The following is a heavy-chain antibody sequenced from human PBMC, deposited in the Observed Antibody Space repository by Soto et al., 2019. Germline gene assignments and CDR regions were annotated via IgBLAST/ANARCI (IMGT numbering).Heavy chain of an antibody. CDR2: IKGDGSAQ. CDR3: ARTPFCAFSSSCYWSQLYGMDV. J-gene: IGHJ6*02. V-gene: IGHV3-7*01. CDR1: GFTCNSYW. Sequence: EVQLVESGGGLVQPGGSLRLSCVASGFTCNSYWMSWVRQAPGKGLEWVADIKGDGSAQYSVDSVKGRFAISRDNAKNSVYLQMNHRRHEDTAVYYCARTPFCAFSSSCYWSQLYGMDVWGQGATVTVSS. D-gene: IGHD6-13*01.